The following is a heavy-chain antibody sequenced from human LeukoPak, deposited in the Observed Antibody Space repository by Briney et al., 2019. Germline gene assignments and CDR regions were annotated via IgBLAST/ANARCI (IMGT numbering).Heavy chain of an antibody. V-gene: IGHV3-30-3*01. CDR2: ISYDGSNK. J-gene: IGHJ4*02. Sequence: GRSLRLSCAASGFTFSSYAMHWVRQAPGKGLEWVAVISYDGSNKYYADSVKGRFTISRDNSKNTLYLQMNSLRAEATAVYYCSTFDYWGQGTLVTVSS. CDR1: GFTFSSYA. CDR3: STFDY.